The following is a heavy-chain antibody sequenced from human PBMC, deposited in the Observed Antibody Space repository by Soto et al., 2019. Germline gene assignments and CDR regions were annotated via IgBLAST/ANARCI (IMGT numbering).Heavy chain of an antibody. CDR3: AKRIMSTIGHFDS. J-gene: IGHJ4*02. CDR1: GFTFSSYA. D-gene: IGHD1-1*01. V-gene: IGHV3-23*01. Sequence: PWWSLRLSCAASGFTFSSYAMGWFRQAPGKGLEWVSSISGIGHSTYYADSVKGRFTISRDNSKNTLHLQMNSLRAEDTAVYYCAKRIMSTIGHFDSWGQGTLVTVSS. CDR2: ISGIGHST.